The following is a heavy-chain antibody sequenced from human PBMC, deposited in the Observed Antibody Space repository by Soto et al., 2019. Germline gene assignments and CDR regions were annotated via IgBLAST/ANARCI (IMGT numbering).Heavy chain of an antibody. Sequence: QVQLQQSGPGLVQPSQTLSLTCTVSGDSISNVHYFWSWIRQSPDKGLEWIGHIYNGGSIYNNPSLARRLTIPVDPSTSQSPLDLSSVSAADTAVYYCTRGPSGDKVDSWGQGTLVTVSS. CDR1: GDSISNVHYF. D-gene: IGHD7-27*01. V-gene: IGHV4-30-4*01. CDR2: IYNGGSI. J-gene: IGHJ4*02. CDR3: TRGPSGDKVDS.